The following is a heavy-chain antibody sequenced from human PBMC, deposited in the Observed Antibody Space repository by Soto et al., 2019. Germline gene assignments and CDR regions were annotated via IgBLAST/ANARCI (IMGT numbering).Heavy chain of an antibody. CDR2: IWYDGSNK. Sequence: QVHLVESGGGVVQPGRSRRLSCAASGFTFSSYGMHWVRQAPGKGLEWVAVIWYDGSNKYYADSVKGRFTISRDNSKNTLYLQMNSLRGEDTAVYYCARADSSGVAFDYWGQGTLVTVSS. CDR1: GFTFSSYG. J-gene: IGHJ4*02. V-gene: IGHV3-33*01. D-gene: IGHD6-19*01. CDR3: ARADSSGVAFDY.